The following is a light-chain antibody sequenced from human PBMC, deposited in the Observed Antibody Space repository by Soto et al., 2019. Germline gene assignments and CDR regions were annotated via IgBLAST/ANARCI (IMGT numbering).Light chain of an antibody. Sequence: QSALTQSASVSGSPGQSITISCTGTSSDVGGYNYVSWYQQHPGKAPKLIIYDVSNRPSGVSTRFSGSKSSNTASLTISGLQAEDEADYSCSSYTSTNSWVFGGGTKVTVL. CDR1: SSDVGGYNY. CDR2: DVS. J-gene: IGLJ3*02. CDR3: SSYTSTNSWV. V-gene: IGLV2-14*01.